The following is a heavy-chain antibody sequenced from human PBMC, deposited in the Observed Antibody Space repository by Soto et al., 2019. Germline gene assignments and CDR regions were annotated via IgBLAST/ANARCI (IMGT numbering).Heavy chain of an antibody. D-gene: IGHD1-26*01. J-gene: IGHJ3*02. CDR1: GFTFSSYA. CDR3: ARGNSGSYEGHDAFDI. V-gene: IGHV3-30-3*01. Sequence: PGGSLRLSCAASGFTFSSYAMRLFRHAPCKGLEWVAVISYDGSNKYYADSVKGRFTISRDNSKNTLYLQMNSLRAEDTAVYYCARGNSGSYEGHDAFDIWGQGTMVTVSS. CDR2: ISYDGSNK.